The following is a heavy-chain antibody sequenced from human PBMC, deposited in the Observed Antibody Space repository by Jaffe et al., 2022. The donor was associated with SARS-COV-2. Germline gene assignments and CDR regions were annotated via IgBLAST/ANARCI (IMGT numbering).Heavy chain of an antibody. CDR3: AKRERRHFDY. V-gene: IGHV3-23*01. J-gene: IGHJ4*02. D-gene: IGHD1-26*01. CDR1: GFTFSSYT. CDR2: ISGSRDSA. Sequence: EVQLLESGGGLVQPGGSLRLSCAASGFTFSSYTMSWVRQAPGKGLEWVSLISGSRDSAYYADSVKGRFTISRDNSKNTLYLQMNSLRVEDTAIYYCAKRERRHFDYWGQGTLVTVSS.